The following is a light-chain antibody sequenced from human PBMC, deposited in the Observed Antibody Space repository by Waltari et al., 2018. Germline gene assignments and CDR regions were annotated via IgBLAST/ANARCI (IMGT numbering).Light chain of an antibody. CDR1: QSVNTY. CDR2: DAS. Sequence: EIVLTLSPDTLFLSPGQRAPLSCGASQSVNTYLAWYPQKPGQAPRLLIYDASTRATGIPDRFSGSGSGTDFSLTISSLESEDFAVYYCQKRGSWPATFGRGTKVEI. V-gene: IGKV3-11*01. CDR3: QKRGSWPAT. J-gene: IGKJ1*01.